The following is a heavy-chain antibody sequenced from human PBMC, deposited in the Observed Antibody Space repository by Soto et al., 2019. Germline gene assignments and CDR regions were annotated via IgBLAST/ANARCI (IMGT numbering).Heavy chain of an antibody. D-gene: IGHD6-19*01. J-gene: IGHJ6*02. Sequence: GGSLRLSCAASGFTFSSCGMHWVRQAPGKGLEWVAVIWYDGSNKYYADSVKGRFTISRDNSKNTLYLQMNSLRAEDTVVYYCARDSGAVAGAMDVWGQGTTVTVSS. V-gene: IGHV3-33*01. CDR3: ARDSGAVAGAMDV. CDR2: IWYDGSNK. CDR1: GFTFSSCG.